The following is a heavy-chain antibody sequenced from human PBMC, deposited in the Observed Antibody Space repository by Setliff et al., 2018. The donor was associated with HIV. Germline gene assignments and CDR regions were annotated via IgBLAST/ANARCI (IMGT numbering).Heavy chain of an antibody. CDR2: IYTSGST. V-gene: IGHV4-4*07. D-gene: IGHD1-1*01. Sequence: SETLSLTCTVSGGSISGSYWNWIRQPAGRGLEWIGRIYTSGSTNYSPSLKSRVAMSVDTSRNQLSLRLTSVTAADTAVYFCARTTILQESFDLWGQGTMVTVS. CDR1: GGSISGSY. J-gene: IGHJ3*01. CDR3: ARTTILQESFDL.